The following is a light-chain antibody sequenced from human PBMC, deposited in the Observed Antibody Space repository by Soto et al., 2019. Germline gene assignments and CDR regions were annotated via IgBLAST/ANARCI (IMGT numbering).Light chain of an antibody. J-gene: IGKJ3*01. CDR1: QNIVNN. CDR2: GAS. CDR3: QQYYDWPLT. Sequence: IVMTQSPATLSVSPGERATLSCRANQNIVNNLAWYQQKPGQGPWLLIYGASTRAIGVPARFSGSGSGTEFTLTISSPQSEDFALYYCQQYYDWPLTVGPGTKLDIK. V-gene: IGKV3-15*01.